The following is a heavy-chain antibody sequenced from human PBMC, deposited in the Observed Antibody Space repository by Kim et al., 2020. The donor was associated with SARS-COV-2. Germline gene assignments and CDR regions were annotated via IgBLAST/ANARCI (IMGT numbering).Heavy chain of an antibody. D-gene: IGHD2-15*01. V-gene: IGHV1-69*13. CDR1: GGTFTNYG. CDR2: SIPVFGTA. CDR3: SCGQYCHGNSCQYGMDV. Sequence: SVKVSCKASGGTFTNYGINWVRQAPGQGLEWMGGSIPVFGTASYAQKFQGRVTITADEPTSTAYMELSSLRSDDRAVYYCSCGQYCHGNSCQYGMDVWG. J-gene: IGHJ6*02.